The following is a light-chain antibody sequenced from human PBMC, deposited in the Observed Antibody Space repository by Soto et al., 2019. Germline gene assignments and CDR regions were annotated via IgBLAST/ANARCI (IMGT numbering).Light chain of an antibody. V-gene: IGKV1-5*01. CDR1: QSISSW. CDR2: DAF. J-gene: IGKJ1*01. Sequence: DIQMTQSPSSLSASVGDRVTITCRASQSISSWLAWYQQKPGKAPKLLIFDAFSLESGVPSRFSGSGSGTDFTLTISCLQSEDFATYYCQQYYSYPWTFGQGTKVDI. CDR3: QQYYSYPWT.